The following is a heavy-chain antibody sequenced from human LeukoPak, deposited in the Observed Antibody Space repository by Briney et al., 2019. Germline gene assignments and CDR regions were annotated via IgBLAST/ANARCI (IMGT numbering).Heavy chain of an antibody. CDR2: ISHSGST. CDR3: ARASPSHGLDDY. J-gene: IGHJ4*02. Sequence: SETLSLTCAVYGGSLSDYHWRWIRQPPGKGPEWIGEISHSGSTNYNPSLKSRVTMSVDTSKSQSSLHLSSLTAADTAVYYCARASPSHGLDDYWGQGTLVTVSS. V-gene: IGHV4-34*01. CDR1: GGSLSDYH.